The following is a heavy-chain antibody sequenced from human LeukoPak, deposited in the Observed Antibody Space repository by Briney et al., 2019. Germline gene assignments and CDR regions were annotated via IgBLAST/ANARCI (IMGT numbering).Heavy chain of an antibody. Sequence: GASVKVSCKASGGTFSSYAISWVRQAPGQGLEWMGGIIPIFGTANYAQKFQGRVTITADESTSTAYMELSSLRSEDTAVYYCAREGDGYNNGFDYWGQETLVTVSS. D-gene: IGHD5-24*01. J-gene: IGHJ4*02. CDR3: AREGDGYNNGFDY. CDR1: GGTFSSYA. CDR2: IIPIFGTA. V-gene: IGHV1-69*13.